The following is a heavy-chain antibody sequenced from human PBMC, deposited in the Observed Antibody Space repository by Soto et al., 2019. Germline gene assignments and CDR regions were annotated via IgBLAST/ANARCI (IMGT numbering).Heavy chain of an antibody. D-gene: IGHD2-2*01. J-gene: IGHJ4*02. CDR3: ARRDYQLQRGIDD. V-gene: IGHV5-10-1*01. CDR1: GYSFTSYW. Sequence: PGESLKISCQGSGYSFTSYWISWVRQMPGKGLEWMGRIDPSDSYTNYSPSFQGHVTISADKSISTAYLQWSSLKASDTAMYYCARRDYQLQRGIDDWGQGTLVTVSS. CDR2: IDPSDSYT.